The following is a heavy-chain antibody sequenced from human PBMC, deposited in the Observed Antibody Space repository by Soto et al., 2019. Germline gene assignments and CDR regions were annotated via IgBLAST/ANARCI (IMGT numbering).Heavy chain of an antibody. D-gene: IGHD1-26*01. V-gene: IGHV4-39*01. Sequence: SETLSLTCTVSGGSISSSSYYWGWIRQPPGKGLEWIGSIYYSGSTYYNPSLKSRVTISVDTSKNQFSLKLSSVTAADTAVYYCARHYSRHDNWGQGTLVTVSS. CDR2: IYYSGST. CDR1: GGSISSSSYY. J-gene: IGHJ4*02. CDR3: ARHYSRHDN.